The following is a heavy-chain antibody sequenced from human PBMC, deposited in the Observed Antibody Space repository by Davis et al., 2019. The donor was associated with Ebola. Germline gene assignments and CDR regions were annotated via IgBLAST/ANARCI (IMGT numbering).Heavy chain of an antibody. J-gene: IGHJ5*01. V-gene: IGHV3-13*01. Sequence: GESLKISCAASGFTFRSYDMHWVRQATGKGLEWVSAFGAAGDTYYPVSVKGRFTISRDNAKNSLYLQMNSLRAEDTAVYYCARAGFGSTWFDCWGQGILVTVSS. D-gene: IGHD6-13*01. CDR1: GFTFRSYD. CDR2: FGAAGDT. CDR3: ARAGFGSTWFDC.